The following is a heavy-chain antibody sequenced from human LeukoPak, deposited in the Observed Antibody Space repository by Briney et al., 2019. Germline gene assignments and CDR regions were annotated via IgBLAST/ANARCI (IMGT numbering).Heavy chain of an antibody. D-gene: IGHD2-2*01. Sequence: GGSLRLSCAASGFTVSSNYMNWVRQAPGKGLEWVANIKQDGSEKYYVDSVKGRFTISRDNAKNSLYLQMNSLRAEDTAVYYCARVLLQRCFDYWGQGTLVTVSS. V-gene: IGHV3-7*01. J-gene: IGHJ4*02. CDR1: GFTVSSNY. CDR2: IKQDGSEK. CDR3: ARVLLQRCFDY.